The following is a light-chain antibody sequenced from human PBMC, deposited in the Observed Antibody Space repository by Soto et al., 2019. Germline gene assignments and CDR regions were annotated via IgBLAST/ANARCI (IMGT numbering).Light chain of an antibody. J-gene: IGKJ5*01. CDR3: QQRKSYPIT. Sequence: DIQLTQSPSFLSASVGDRVTITCRASQGISNYLAWYQQKPGKAPNLLFHTASTLQSGVPSRFSGSGSGTEFTLTISSLQPEDSATYYCQQRKSYPITFGQGTRLEIK. CDR1: QGISNY. V-gene: IGKV1-9*01. CDR2: TAS.